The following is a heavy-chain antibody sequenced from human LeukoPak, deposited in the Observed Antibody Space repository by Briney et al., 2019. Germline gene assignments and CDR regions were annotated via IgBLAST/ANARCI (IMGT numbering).Heavy chain of an antibody. V-gene: IGHV1-2*02. Sequence: ASVKVSCKASGYTFTGYYMHWVRQAPGQGLEWTGWINPNSGGTNYAQKFQGRVTMTRDTSISTAYMELSRLRSDDTAVYYCARDSSRIAVAGVDYWGQGTLVTVSS. CDR2: INPNSGGT. J-gene: IGHJ4*02. D-gene: IGHD6-19*01. CDR1: GYTFTGYY. CDR3: ARDSSRIAVAGVDY.